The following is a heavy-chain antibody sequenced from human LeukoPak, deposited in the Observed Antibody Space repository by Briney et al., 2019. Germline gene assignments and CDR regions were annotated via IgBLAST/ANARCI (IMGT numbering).Heavy chain of an antibody. Sequence: SETLSLTCTVSGGSISSYYWSWIRQPPGKGLEWIGYIYFSGSTYYNPSLKSRVTISVDTSKNQFSLKLSSVTATDTAVYYCASGYDSRYYWGQGALVTVSS. CDR3: ASGYDSRYY. J-gene: IGHJ4*02. CDR1: GGSISSYY. V-gene: IGHV4-4*08. CDR2: IYFSGST. D-gene: IGHD3-22*01.